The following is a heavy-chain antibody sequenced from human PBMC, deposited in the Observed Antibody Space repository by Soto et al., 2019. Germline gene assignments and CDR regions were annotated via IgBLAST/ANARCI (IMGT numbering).Heavy chain of an antibody. CDR3: ASPYGSGSQRWVYYYYYGMDV. Sequence: VASVKVSCKASGGTFSSYAISWVRQAPGQGLEWMGGIIPIFGTANYAQKFQGRVTITADESTSTAYMELSSLRSEDTAVYYCASPYGSGSQRWVYYYYYGMDVWGQGTTVTVSS. D-gene: IGHD3-10*01. CDR1: GGTFSSYA. V-gene: IGHV1-69*13. CDR2: IIPIFGTA. J-gene: IGHJ6*02.